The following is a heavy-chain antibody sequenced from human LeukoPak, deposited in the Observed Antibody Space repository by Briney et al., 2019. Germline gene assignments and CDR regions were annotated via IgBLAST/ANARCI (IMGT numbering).Heavy chain of an antibody. CDR1: GFTFSSSL. CDR2: INTDGRST. J-gene: IGHJ6*02. D-gene: IGHD6-19*01. CDR3: ARDDSSGWYFVGYYYYGMDV. V-gene: IGHV3-74*01. Sequence: GGSLRLSCAASGFTFSSSLMHWVRQGPGKGPAWVSLINTDGRSTNYADSVKGRFTISRDNAKNSLYLQMNSLRAEDTAVYYCARDDSSGWYFVGYYYYGMDVWGQGTTVTVSS.